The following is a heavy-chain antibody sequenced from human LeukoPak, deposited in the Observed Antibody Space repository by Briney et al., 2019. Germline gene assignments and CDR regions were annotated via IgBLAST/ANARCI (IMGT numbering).Heavy chain of an antibody. V-gene: IGHV4-34*01. J-gene: IGHJ6*03. CDR1: GGSFSGYY. Sequence: SETLSLTCAVYGGSFSGYYWSWIRQPPGKGLEWIGEINHSGSTNYNPSLKRGVNISVDKSKNKFSLKLSSVTAADTAVYYCARGYSYGNYYMDVWGKGTTVTVSS. D-gene: IGHD5-18*01. CDR3: ARGYSYGNYYMDV. CDR2: INHSGST.